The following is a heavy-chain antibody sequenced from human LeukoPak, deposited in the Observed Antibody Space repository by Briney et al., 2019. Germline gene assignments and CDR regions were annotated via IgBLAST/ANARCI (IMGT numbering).Heavy chain of an antibody. D-gene: IGHD5-18*01. CDR1: GGSISSYY. V-gene: IGHV4-59*01. CDR2: IYYSGST. Sequence: PSETLSLTCTVSGGSISSYYWSWIRQPPGKGLAWIGYIYYSGSTNYNPSLKSRVTISVDTSKNQFSLKLSSVTAADTAVYYCARVNPSTYSYGYVSFAYWGQGTLVTVSS. J-gene: IGHJ4*02. CDR3: ARVNPSTYSYGYVSFAY.